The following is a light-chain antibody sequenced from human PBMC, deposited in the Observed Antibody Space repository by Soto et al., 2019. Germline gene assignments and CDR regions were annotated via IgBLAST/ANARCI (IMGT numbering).Light chain of an antibody. V-gene: IGLV1-44*01. CDR1: RSNVGRNA. CDR2: ATN. J-gene: IGLJ2*01. Sequence: QSVLTQPPSASGTPGQTVTISCSGSRSNVGRNAVSWYQQVPGMAPKLLVFATNKRPSGVPDRFSGSASGASASLAISGLQSEDEADYYCAAWDDTLKGPLFGGGTKLTVL. CDR3: AAWDDTLKGPL.